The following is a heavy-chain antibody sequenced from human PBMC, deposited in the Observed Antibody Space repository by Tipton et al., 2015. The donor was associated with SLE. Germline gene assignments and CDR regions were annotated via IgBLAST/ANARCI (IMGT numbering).Heavy chain of an antibody. V-gene: IGHV4-34*01. CDR1: GGSFSGYF. CDR2: INHSGTT. J-gene: IGHJ4*02. Sequence: TLSLTCAVYGGSFSGYFWSWIRQLPDKGLEWIGEINHSGTTNCNPSLKSRVTISVDTSKNHFSLSVSSVTAADTAVYYCARASGGLLPFDYWGQGTLVTVSS. CDR3: ARASGGLLPFDY. D-gene: IGHD3-22*01.